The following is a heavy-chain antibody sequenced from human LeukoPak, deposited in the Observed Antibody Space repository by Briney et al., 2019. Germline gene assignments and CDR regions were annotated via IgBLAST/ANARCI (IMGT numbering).Heavy chain of an antibody. CDR1: GGTFSSYA. CDR2: IIPIFGTA. Sequence: ASVNVSCKASGGTFSSYAISWVRQAPGQGLEWMGGIIPIFGTANYAQKFQGRVTITADESTSTAYMELSSLRSEDTAVYYCARRIGAGAALGWFDPWGQGTLVTVSS. CDR3: ARRIGAGAALGWFDP. D-gene: IGHD1-26*01. V-gene: IGHV1-69*13. J-gene: IGHJ5*02.